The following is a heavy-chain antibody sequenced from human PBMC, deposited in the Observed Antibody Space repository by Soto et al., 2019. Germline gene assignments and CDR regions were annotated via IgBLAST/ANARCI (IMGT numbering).Heavy chain of an antibody. CDR2: ISAYNGDT. Sequence: ASVKVSCKASGYTFTSYGISWVRQAPGQGLEWMGWISAYNGDTNYAQKLQGRVTMTTDTSISTAYMELSRLRSDDTAVYYCARSTAPSPWIFDYWGQGTLVTVSS. CDR3: ARSTAPSPWIFDY. CDR1: GYTFTSYG. D-gene: IGHD1-26*01. J-gene: IGHJ4*02. V-gene: IGHV1-18*01.